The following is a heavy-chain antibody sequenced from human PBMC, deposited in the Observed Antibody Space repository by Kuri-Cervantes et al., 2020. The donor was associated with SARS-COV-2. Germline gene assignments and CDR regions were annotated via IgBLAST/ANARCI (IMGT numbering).Heavy chain of an antibody. D-gene: IGHD1-26*01. CDR2: INHSVST. Sequence: GSLRLSCAVYGGSFSGYYLSWIRQPPGKGLEWIGEINHSVSTNYNPSLKSRVTISVDTSKNQFSLKLSSVTAADTAVYYCASRRFHEGATGIDCWGQGTLVTVSS. CDR1: GGSFSGYY. V-gene: IGHV4-34*01. CDR3: ASRRFHEGATGIDC. J-gene: IGHJ4*02.